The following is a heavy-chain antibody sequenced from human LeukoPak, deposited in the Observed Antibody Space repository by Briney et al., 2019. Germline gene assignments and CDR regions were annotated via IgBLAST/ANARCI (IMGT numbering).Heavy chain of an antibody. V-gene: IGHV1-3*01. Sequence: ASVKVSCKASGYTFTSYAMHWVRQAPGQRLEWMGWINAGNGNTKCSQKFQGRVTITRDTSASTAYMELSSLRSEDTAVYYCAREARDFDWLLFDLWGRGTLVTVSS. CDR3: AREARDFDWLLFDL. CDR1: GYTFTSYA. CDR2: INAGNGNT. J-gene: IGHJ2*01. D-gene: IGHD3-9*01.